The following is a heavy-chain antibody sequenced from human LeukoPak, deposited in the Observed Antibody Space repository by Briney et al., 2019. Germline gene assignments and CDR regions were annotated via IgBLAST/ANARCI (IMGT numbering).Heavy chain of an antibody. CDR2: INHSGST. V-gene: IGHV4-39*07. J-gene: IGHJ5*02. D-gene: IGHD3-16*01. Sequence: PSETLSLTCTVSGGSISSSSYYWGWIRQPPGKGLEWIGEINHSGSTNYNPSLKSRVTISVDTSKNQFSLKLSSVTAADTAVYYCARGGRLRGVIKLDPWGQGTLVTVSS. CDR1: GGSISSSSYY. CDR3: ARGGRLRGVIKLDP.